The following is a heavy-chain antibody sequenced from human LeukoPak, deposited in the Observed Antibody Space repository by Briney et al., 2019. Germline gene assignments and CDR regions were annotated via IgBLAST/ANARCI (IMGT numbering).Heavy chain of an antibody. Sequence: GGSLRLSCAASGFTFSSYWMHWVRQAPGKGLVWVSRINSDGSSTSYADSVKGRFTISRDNAKTSLYLQMNSLRAEDTAVYYCARDLSGVTGYTYGRGIDYWGQGTLVTVSS. J-gene: IGHJ4*02. CDR1: GFTFSSYW. CDR2: INSDGSST. CDR3: ARDLSGVTGYTYGRGIDY. D-gene: IGHD5-18*01. V-gene: IGHV3-74*01.